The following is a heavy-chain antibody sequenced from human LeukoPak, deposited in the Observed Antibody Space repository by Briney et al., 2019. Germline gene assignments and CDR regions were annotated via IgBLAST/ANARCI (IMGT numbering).Heavy chain of an antibody. CDR3: ARGSSEEITMVRGVIVHFDY. D-gene: IGHD3-10*01. V-gene: IGHV5-51*03. CDR2: IYPGDSET. J-gene: IGHJ4*02. CDR1: GYSFTSYW. Sequence: PGESLTFSCTGSGYSFTSYWIGWVRQMPGKGLEWMGIIYPGDSETRYSPSFQGQVTISADKSISTAYLQWSSLKASDTAMYYCARGSSEEITMVRGVIVHFDYWGQGTLVTVSS.